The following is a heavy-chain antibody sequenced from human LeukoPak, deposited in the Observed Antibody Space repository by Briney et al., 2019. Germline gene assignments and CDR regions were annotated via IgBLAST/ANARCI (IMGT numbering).Heavy chain of an antibody. CDR1: GFTFSSYW. Sequence: GGSLRLSCAASGFTFSSYWMSWVRQAPGKGLEWVANIKQDGSEKYYVDSVKGRFTISRDNAKNSLYLQMNSLRAEDTAVYYCAREVLLWFGAAGGYMDVWGKGTTVTVSS. D-gene: IGHD3-10*01. V-gene: IGHV3-7*01. CDR3: AREVLLWFGAAGGYMDV. CDR2: IKQDGSEK. J-gene: IGHJ6*03.